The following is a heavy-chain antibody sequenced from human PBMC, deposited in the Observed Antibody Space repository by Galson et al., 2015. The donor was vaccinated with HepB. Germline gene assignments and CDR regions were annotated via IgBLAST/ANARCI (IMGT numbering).Heavy chain of an antibody. Sequence: SVKVSCKASGYTFTGYYMHWVRQAPGQGLEWMGWINPNSGGTNYAQKFQGWVTMTRDTSISTAYMELSRLRSDDTAVYYCAREGPGSESGYYGSGSYEGRDRAEAYYGMDVWGQGTTVTVSS. V-gene: IGHV1-2*04. J-gene: IGHJ6*02. CDR2: INPNSGGT. CDR3: AREGPGSESGYYGSGSYEGRDRAEAYYGMDV. D-gene: IGHD3-10*01. CDR1: GYTFTGYY.